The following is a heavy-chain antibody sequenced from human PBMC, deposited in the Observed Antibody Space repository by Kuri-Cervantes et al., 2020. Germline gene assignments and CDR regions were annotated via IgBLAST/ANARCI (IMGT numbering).Heavy chain of an antibody. Sequence: GGSLRLSCAASGFTFSSYAMSWVRQAPGKGLEWVAVISYDGSNKYYADSVKGRFTISRDNSKNTLYLQMNSLRAEDTAVYYCARDYRGSYTGAHYWGQGTLVTVSS. D-gene: IGHD1-26*01. CDR2: ISYDGSNK. CDR3: ARDYRGSYTGAHY. CDR1: GFTFSSYA. V-gene: IGHV3-30-3*01. J-gene: IGHJ4*02.